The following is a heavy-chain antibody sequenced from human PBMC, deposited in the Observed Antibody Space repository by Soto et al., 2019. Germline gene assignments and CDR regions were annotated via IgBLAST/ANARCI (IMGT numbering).Heavy chain of an antibody. CDR2: ISSSGDRQ. J-gene: IGHJ5*02. V-gene: IGHV3-30-3*01. CDR3: ARTPAAMITDRYNWFDA. CDR1: GFTFRDYA. D-gene: IGHD3-16*01. Sequence: QPGGSLRLSCVAAGFTFRDYAMHWVRRIPGKGLEWVAVISSSGDRQQYAGSVKGRFTISRDNSQNTLYLQVSSLTSDDSAVFHCARTPAAMITDRYNWFDAWGPGTQVTVSS.